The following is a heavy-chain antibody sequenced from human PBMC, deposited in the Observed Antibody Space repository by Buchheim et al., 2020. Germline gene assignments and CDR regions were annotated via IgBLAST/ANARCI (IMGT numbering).Heavy chain of an antibody. D-gene: IGHD6-13*01. Sequence: EVQLLESGGGLVQPGGSLRLSCAASGFTFSSYAMGWVRQAPGKGLEWVSAISGSGGSTYYADSVKGRFTISRDNSKNTLYLQMNSLRAEDTAVYYCAKDSDSSSWLHYYGMDVWGQGTT. J-gene: IGHJ6*02. CDR2: ISGSGGST. CDR1: GFTFSSYA. V-gene: IGHV3-23*01. CDR3: AKDSDSSSWLHYYGMDV.